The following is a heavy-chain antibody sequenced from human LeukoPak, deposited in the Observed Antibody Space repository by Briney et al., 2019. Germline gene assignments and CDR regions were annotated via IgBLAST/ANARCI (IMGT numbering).Heavy chain of an antibody. Sequence: PGGSLRLSCAASGFTFTSYSINWVRQAPGKGLELVSCISSHGNYIYYADSVTGRLTVSRDDATNSVFLQMNSLRAEDTGIYYCARDGQWDLTYFLDYWGQGTLVSVSS. V-gene: IGHV3-21*01. CDR2: ISSHGNYI. CDR3: ARDGQWDLTYFLDY. D-gene: IGHD1-26*01. CDR1: GFTFTSYS. J-gene: IGHJ4*02.